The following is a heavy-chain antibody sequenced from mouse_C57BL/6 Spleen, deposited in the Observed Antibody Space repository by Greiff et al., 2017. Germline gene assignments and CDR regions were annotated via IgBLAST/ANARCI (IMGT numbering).Heavy chain of an antibody. D-gene: IGHD2-5*01. Sequence: VQLQQSGPELVKPGASVKISCKASGYAFSSSWMNWVKQRPGKGLEWIGRIYPGDGDTNYNGKFKGKATLTADKSSSTAYMQLSSLTSEDSAVYFCARWDYYSNYRDYWGQGTTLTVSS. CDR2: IYPGDGDT. J-gene: IGHJ2*01. CDR1: GYAFSSSW. CDR3: ARWDYYSNYRDY. V-gene: IGHV1-82*01.